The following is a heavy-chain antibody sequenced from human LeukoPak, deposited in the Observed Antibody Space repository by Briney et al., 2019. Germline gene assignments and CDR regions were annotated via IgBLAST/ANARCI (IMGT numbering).Heavy chain of an antibody. J-gene: IGHJ5*02. V-gene: IGHV3-23*01. D-gene: IGHD1-7*01. Sequence: PRGSLRLSCAASGFTFSSYAMSWVRQAPGKGLEWVSAISGSGGSTYYADSVKGRFTISRDNSKNTLYLQMNSLRAEDTAVYYCAKTPTRITGTTLVAPWGQGTLVTVSS. CDR3: AKTPTRITGTTLVAP. CDR2: ISGSGGST. CDR1: GFTFSSYA.